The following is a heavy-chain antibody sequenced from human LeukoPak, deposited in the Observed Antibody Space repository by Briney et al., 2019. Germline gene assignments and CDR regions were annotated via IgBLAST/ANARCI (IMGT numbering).Heavy chain of an antibody. CDR2: IYYSGST. J-gene: IGHJ4*02. CDR3: VGDRVRGNSNPFFDY. D-gene: IGHD4-11*01. CDR1: GGSVSSGSYY. V-gene: IGHV4-61*01. Sequence: SETLSLTCTVSGGSVSSGSYYWSWIRQPPGKGLEWIGYIYYSGSTNYNPSLKSRVTISVDTSKNQFSLKLSSVTAADTAVYYCVGDRVRGNSNPFFDYWGQGTLVTVSS.